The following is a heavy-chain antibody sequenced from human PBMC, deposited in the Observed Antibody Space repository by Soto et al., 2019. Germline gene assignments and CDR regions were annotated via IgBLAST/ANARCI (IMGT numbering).Heavy chain of an antibody. J-gene: IGHJ4*02. V-gene: IGHV3-74*03. CDR3: ARDSLALSREFDY. D-gene: IGHD3-16*01. CDR1: GFTFSNYW. CDR2: ISNDGSST. Sequence: GGSLRLSCAASGFTFSNYWMDWVRQAPGKGLVWVSRISNDGSSTMYADSVRGRFTISRDNSKNMLYLQMNSLRVEDTAVYHRARDSLALSREFDYWGQGTLVTVSS.